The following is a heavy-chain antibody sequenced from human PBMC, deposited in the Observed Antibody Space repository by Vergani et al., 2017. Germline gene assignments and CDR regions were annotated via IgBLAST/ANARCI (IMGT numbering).Heavy chain of an antibody. CDR2: IYYSGST. D-gene: IGHD6-19*01. CDR1: GGSISSYY. V-gene: IGHV4-59*01. CDR3: ARAGAGYSSGWDDWYFDL. Sequence: QVQLQESGPGLVKPSETLSITCTVSGGSISSYYWSWIRPPPGKGLEWIVYIYYSGSTNYIPSLKSRVTISVHTSTNQFSLKLSSVTAADTAVYYCARAGAGYSSGWDDWYFDLWGRGTLVTVSS. J-gene: IGHJ2*01.